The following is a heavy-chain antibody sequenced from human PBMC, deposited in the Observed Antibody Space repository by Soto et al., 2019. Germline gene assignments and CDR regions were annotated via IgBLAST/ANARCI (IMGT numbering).Heavy chain of an antibody. D-gene: IGHD3-10*01. CDR1: GFTFSSYG. CDR3: AKDNRGVMDY. CDR2: ISYDGSNK. Sequence: GGSLRLSCAASGFTFSSYGMHWVRQAPGKGLEWVAVISYDGSNKYYADSVKGRFTISRDNSKNTLYLQMNSLRAEDTAVYYCAKDNRGVMDYWGQGTLVTVSS. J-gene: IGHJ4*02. V-gene: IGHV3-30*18.